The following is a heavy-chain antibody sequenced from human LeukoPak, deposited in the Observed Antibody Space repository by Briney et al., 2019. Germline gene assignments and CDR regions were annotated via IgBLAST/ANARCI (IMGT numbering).Heavy chain of an antibody. CDR3: AKTRYSGYLGLFDY. CDR2: FSGSGGST. CDR1: GFTFSSYA. D-gene: IGHD5-12*01. J-gene: IGHJ4*02. Sequence: GGSLRLSCAASGFTFSSYAMSWVRQAPGKGLECISGFSGSGGSTYYADSVKGRFTISRDNSKNTLYLQMNSLRAEDTAVYYCAKTRYSGYLGLFDYWGQGTLVTVSS. V-gene: IGHV3-23*01.